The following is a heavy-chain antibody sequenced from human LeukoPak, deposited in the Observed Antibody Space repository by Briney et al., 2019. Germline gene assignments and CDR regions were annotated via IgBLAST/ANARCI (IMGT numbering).Heavy chain of an antibody. CDR1: GDPISRTSLD. Sequence: SETPSLTCTVSGDPISRTSLDWGWIRQPPGKGLEWIGNIYHSGSTTYNPSLKSRVTLSVDTSKNQFSLRLSSVTAADTAVYYCARRVRVGFREGSFDYWGQGTRVTVST. CDR3: ARRVRVGFREGSFDY. CDR2: IYHSGST. V-gene: IGHV4-39*01. J-gene: IGHJ4*02. D-gene: IGHD1-26*01.